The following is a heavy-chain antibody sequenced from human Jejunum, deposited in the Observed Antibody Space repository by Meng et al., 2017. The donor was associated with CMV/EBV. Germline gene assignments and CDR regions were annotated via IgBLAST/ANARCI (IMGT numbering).Heavy chain of an antibody. CDR2: IIAIFKTP. CDR3: ARGFLNGYQPFDY. D-gene: IGHD5-24*01. J-gene: IGHJ4*02. Sequence: QVQLMKSGAEVKGPGSSMKVSCKSSGGSVNNYAFNWVRQAPGQGLEWMGGIIAIFKTPNYAQKFQGRLTITADESTGTSYMELTSLTSEDTAVYYCARGFLNGYQPFDYWGQGTLVTVSS. CDR1: GGSVNNYA. V-gene: IGHV1-69*12.